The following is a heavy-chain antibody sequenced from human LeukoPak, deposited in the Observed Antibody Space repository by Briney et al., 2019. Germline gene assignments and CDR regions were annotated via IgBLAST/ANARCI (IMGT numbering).Heavy chain of an antibody. CDR1: GFTFSSYG. D-gene: IGHD2-8*02. Sequence: GGSLRLSCAASGFTFSSYGMHRVRQAPGKGLEWVAFIRCDGSNKYYADSVKGRFTISRDTSKNTVFLQMNSLRLDDTAVYYCAKDRYSTGWQGKFYFDHWGQGTLVIVSS. CDR2: IRCDGSNK. J-gene: IGHJ4*02. CDR3: AKDRYSTGWQGKFYFDH. V-gene: IGHV3-30*02.